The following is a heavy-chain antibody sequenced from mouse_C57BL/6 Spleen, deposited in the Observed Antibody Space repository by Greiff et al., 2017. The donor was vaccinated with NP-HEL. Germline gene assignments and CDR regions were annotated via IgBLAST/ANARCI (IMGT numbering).Heavy chain of an antibody. CDR1: GYTFTSYW. CDR2: IDPSDSYT. CDR3: ARGIIGGYGSSYYFDY. J-gene: IGHJ2*01. V-gene: IGHV1-69*01. Sequence: QVQLQQPGAELVMPGASVKLSCKASGYTFTSYWMHWVKQRPGQGLEWIGEIDPSDSYTNYNQKFKGKSTLTVDKSSSTAYMQLSSLTSEDSAVYYCARGIIGGYGSSYYFDYWGKGTTLTVSS. D-gene: IGHD1-1*01.